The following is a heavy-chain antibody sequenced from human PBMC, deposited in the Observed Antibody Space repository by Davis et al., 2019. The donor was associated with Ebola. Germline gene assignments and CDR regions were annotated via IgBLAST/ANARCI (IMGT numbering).Heavy chain of an antibody. CDR1: GFTFSDYY. J-gene: IGHJ6*04. Sequence: GESLKISCAASGFTFSDYYMSWIRQAPGKGLEWVSYISSSSSYTNYADSVKGRFTISRDNAKNSLYLQMNSLRDEDTAVYYCARDPAYDFWRGWHYYYGMDVWGKGTTVTVSS. V-gene: IGHV3-11*06. CDR3: ARDPAYDFWRGWHYYYGMDV. D-gene: IGHD3-3*01. CDR2: ISSSSSYT.